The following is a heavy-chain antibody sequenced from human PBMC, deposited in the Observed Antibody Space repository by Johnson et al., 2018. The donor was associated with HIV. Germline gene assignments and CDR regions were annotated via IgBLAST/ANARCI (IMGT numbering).Heavy chain of an antibody. CDR2: IKSKIDGGTP. J-gene: IGHJ3*02. CDR3: TTYYGWAFDI. D-gene: IGHD3-10*01. V-gene: IGHV3-15*01. CDR1: IFTFKNAW. Sequence: VQLVESGGGLVKPGGSLRLSCAASIFTFKNAWMSWVRQAPGKGLEWVGRIKSKIDGGTPDYAAPVKGRFTISRDDSKNTLYMQMNSLKTEDTAVYYCTTYYGWAFDIWGQGTMVTVSS.